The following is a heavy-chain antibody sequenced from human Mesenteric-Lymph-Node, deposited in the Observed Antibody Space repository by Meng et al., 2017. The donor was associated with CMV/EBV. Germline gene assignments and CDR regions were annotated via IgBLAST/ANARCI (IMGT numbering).Heavy chain of an antibody. CDR3: ARAPQPYDSSSWSYNYHGMDV. V-gene: IGHV4-39*06. D-gene: IGHD6-13*01. Sequence: PETLSLTCTVSAGSISSSSYYWGWIRHPPGKGLEWIGSIYYSGSTYYNPSLKSPVTISVETSKNPFALKVSSVTGADTAEYYCARAPQPYDSSSWSYNYHGMDVWGQGTTVTVSS. CDR2: IYYSGST. CDR1: AGSISSSSYY. J-gene: IGHJ6*02.